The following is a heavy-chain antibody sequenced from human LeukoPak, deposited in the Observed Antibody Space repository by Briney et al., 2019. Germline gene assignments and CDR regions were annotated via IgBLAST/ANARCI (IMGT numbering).Heavy chain of an antibody. CDR3: AKDNGYCTSTTCFLEY. V-gene: IGHV3-23*01. D-gene: IGHD2-2*03. Sequence: GGSLRLSCVASGFTFNSYAMSWVRQAPGKGLEWVSAISGSGGSTYYADYVKGRFTISRDNSKSTLYLQMSSLGAEDTALYYCAKDNGYCTSTTCFLEYWGQGALATVSS. J-gene: IGHJ4*02. CDR1: GFTFNSYA. CDR2: ISGSGGST.